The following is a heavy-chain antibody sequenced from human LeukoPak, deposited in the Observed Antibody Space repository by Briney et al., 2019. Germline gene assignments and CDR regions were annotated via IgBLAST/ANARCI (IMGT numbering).Heavy chain of an antibody. D-gene: IGHD5-18*01. CDR1: EFTSSSYA. Sequence: GGSLRISYTASEFTSSSYAMSWVRQAPGKGLEWVSAISGSGGSTYYADSVKGRFTISRDNSKNTLYLQMNSLRAEDTAVYYCAKDAAKAMVTSDYYYYGLEVCGQGTTVTVSS. CDR3: AKDAAKAMVTSDYYYYGLEV. V-gene: IGHV3-23*01. J-gene: IGHJ6*02. CDR2: ISGSGGST.